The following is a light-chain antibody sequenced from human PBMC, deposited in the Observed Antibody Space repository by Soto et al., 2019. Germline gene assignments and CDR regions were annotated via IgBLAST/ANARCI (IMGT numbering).Light chain of an antibody. CDR2: DAS. V-gene: IGKV1-5*01. CDR1: QSVRNS. Sequence: IQMTQSPSTLSASVGDRVTFSCRASQSVRNSLAWYQQKPGRAPKLLISDASSLQSGVPSRFSGSGSGTDFTLTISVLHPDDFATYYCQQYYSHSPSTVGQGTKVEV. CDR3: QQYYSHSPST. J-gene: IGKJ1*01.